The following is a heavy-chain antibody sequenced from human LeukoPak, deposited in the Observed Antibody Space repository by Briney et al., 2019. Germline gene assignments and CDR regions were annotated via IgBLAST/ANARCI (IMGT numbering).Heavy chain of an antibody. V-gene: IGHV4-34*01. CDR2: INHSGST. CDR1: GGSFSGYY. J-gene: IGHJ6*03. Sequence: ASETLSLTCAVYGGSFSGYYWSWIRQPPGKGLEWIGEINHSGSTNYNPSLKSRVTISVDTSKNQFSLKLSSVTAADTAVYYCVRVSYYYYMDVWGKGTTVTVSS. CDR3: VRVSYYYYMDV.